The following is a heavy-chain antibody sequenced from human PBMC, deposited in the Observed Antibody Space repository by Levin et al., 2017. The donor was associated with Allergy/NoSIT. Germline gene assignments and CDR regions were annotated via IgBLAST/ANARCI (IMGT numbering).Heavy chain of an antibody. J-gene: IGHJ4*02. CDR2: VSYDGTER. CDR3: TRGGSFLTQNPDY. V-gene: IGHV3-30-3*01. Sequence: GESLKISCGASGFPFTSYAFHWVRQAPGKGLEWVAIVSYDGTERYYADSVKGRFTISGDNSNNTVYLEMGRLRPEDTAVYFCTRGGSFLTQNPDYWGQGTLLTVSS. D-gene: IGHD3-3*02. CDR1: GFPFTSYA.